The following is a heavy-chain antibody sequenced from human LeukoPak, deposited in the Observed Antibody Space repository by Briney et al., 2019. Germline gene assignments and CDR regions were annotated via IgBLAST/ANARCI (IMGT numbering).Heavy chain of an antibody. CDR1: GYTFTSYG. V-gene: IGHV1-18*04. J-gene: IGHJ6*04. D-gene: IGHD2-2*01. CDR2: ISAYNGNT. Sequence: ASVKVSCKASGYTFTSYGISWVRQAPGQGLEWMGWISAYNGNTNYAQKLQGRVTMTTDTSTSTAYMELRSLRSDDTAVYYCARAPIVVVPAAPYYYYYGMDVWGKGTTVTVSS. CDR3: ARAPIVVVPAAPYYYYYGMDV.